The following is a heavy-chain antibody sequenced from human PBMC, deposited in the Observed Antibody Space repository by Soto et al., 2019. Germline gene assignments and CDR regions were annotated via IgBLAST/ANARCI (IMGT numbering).Heavy chain of an antibody. Sequence: QVQLVQSGAEVKKPGASVKVSCKASGYTFTSYDINWVRQATGQGLEWMGWMNPISGNTGYAQKFQGRVTMTRNTPKNKSYLEPSSLRTEDTAVYYCAEDPYREHVYYRGQGNLVTVSS. J-gene: IGHJ4*02. CDR2: MNPISGNT. CDR3: AEDPYREHVYY. V-gene: IGHV1-8*01. CDR1: GYTFTSYD. D-gene: IGHD3-16*01.